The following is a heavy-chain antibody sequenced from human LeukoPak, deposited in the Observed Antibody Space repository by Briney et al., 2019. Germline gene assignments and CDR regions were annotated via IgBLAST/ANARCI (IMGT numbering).Heavy chain of an antibody. Sequence: GGSLRLSCAASGFTSTNYAMNWVRQAPGKGLEWVSVLIGSSGSTDYADSVKGRFTISRDKSKNTLFLQMNSLRAEDTAIHFYAKGAYNYIEMCYLDSWGQGTLVTVSS. CDR1: GFTSTNYA. CDR3: AKGAYNYIEMCYLDS. J-gene: IGHJ4*02. V-gene: IGHV3-23*01. CDR2: LIGSSGST. D-gene: IGHD5-24*01.